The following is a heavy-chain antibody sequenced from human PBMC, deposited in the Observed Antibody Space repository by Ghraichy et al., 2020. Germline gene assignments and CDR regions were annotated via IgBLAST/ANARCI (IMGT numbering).Heavy chain of an antibody. D-gene: IGHD1-1*01. Sequence: GGSLRLSCAASGFTFSSYAMSWVRQAPGKGLEWVSAISGSGGSTYYADSVKGRFTISRDNSKNTLYLQMNSLRAEDTAVYYCAKDESQYNWNDFGFLAFDIWGQGTMVTVSS. V-gene: IGHV3-23*01. CDR1: GFTFSSYA. CDR2: ISGSGGST. J-gene: IGHJ3*02. CDR3: AKDESQYNWNDFGFLAFDI.